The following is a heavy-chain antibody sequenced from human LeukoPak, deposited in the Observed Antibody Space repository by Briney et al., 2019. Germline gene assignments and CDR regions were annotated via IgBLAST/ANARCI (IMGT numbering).Heavy chain of an antibody. V-gene: IGHV5-10-1*01. CDR1: GYSFTSYW. CDR3: ARPDGSSSRSFDY. J-gene: IGHJ4*02. CDR2: IDPSDSNT. D-gene: IGHD6-6*01. Sequence: GESLKISCKGSGYSFTSYWISWVRQMPGKGLEWMGRIDPSDSNTNYSPSFQGHVTISADKSISTAYLQWSRLQASDTAMYYCARPDGSSSRSFDYWGQGTLVTVSS.